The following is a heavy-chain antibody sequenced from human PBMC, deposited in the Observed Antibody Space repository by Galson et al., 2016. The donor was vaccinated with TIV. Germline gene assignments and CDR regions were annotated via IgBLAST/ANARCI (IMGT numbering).Heavy chain of an antibody. Sequence: QSGAEVKKPGESLRISCKAIGYNFKSYWISWVRQMPGKGLEWLGRIDPSDSSTNYSPSFRGHVTISTDNSISTAYLQWNSLKASDTAIYYCARNMIRAFFFAFDFWGQGTVATVSS. CDR3: ARNMIRAFFFAFDF. CDR2: IDPSDSST. D-gene: IGHD3-10*01. V-gene: IGHV5-10-1*01. J-gene: IGHJ3*01. CDR1: GYNFKSYW.